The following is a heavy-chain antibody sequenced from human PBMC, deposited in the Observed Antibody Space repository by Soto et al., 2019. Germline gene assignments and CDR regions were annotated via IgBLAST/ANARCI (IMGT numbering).Heavy chain of an antibody. V-gene: IGHV1-18*01. CDR3: ARATMIVVVPTPQGFDP. CDR2: ISAYNGNT. Sequence: ASVKVSCKASGYTFTSYGISWVRQAPGQGLEWMGWISAYNGNTNYAQKLQGRVTMTTDTSTSTAYMELRSLRSDDTAVYYCARATMIVVVPTPQGFDPWGQGTLVTFSS. J-gene: IGHJ5*02. D-gene: IGHD3-22*01. CDR1: GYTFTSYG.